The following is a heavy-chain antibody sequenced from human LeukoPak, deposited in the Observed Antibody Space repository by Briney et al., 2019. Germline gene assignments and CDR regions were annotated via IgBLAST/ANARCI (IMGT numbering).Heavy chain of an antibody. CDR3: AKDLSYGDYGAFFDY. CDR1: GFTFSSYG. CDR2: ISYDGSNK. J-gene: IGHJ4*02. Sequence: GGSLRLSCAASGFTFSSYGIHWVRQAPGKGLEWVAVISYDGSNKYYADSVKGRFTISRDNSKNTLYLQMNSLRAEDTAVYYCAKDLSYGDYGAFFDYWGQGTLVTVSS. D-gene: IGHD4-17*01. V-gene: IGHV3-30*18.